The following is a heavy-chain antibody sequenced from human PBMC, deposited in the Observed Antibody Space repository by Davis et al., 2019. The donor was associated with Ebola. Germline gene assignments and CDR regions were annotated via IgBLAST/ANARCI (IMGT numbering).Heavy chain of an antibody. CDR1: GFTFSGSA. CDR2: IRSKANSYAT. J-gene: IGHJ4*02. D-gene: IGHD4-17*01. Sequence: GGSLRLSCAASGFTFSGSAMHWVRQASGKGLEWVGRIRSKANSYATAYAASVKGRFTISRDDSKNTLYLQMNSLRAEDTAVYYCAKDFNGENDYWGQGTLVTVSS. CDR3: AKDFNGENDY. V-gene: IGHV3-73*01.